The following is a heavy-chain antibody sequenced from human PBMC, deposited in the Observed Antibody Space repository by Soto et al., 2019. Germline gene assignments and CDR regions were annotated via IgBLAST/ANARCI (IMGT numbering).Heavy chain of an antibody. CDR1: GDSVSSNSAA. CDR3: ARDLLGYCSSTGCYISYYYYYMDV. CDR2: TYYRSKWYN. Sequence: SQTLSLTCAISGDSVSSNSAAWNWIRQSPSRGLEWLGRTYYRSKWYNDYAVSVKSRITINPDTSKNQFSLQLNSVTPEDTAVYYCARDLLGYCSSTGCYISYYYYYMDVWGKGTTVTVSS. V-gene: IGHV6-1*01. J-gene: IGHJ6*03. D-gene: IGHD2-2*02.